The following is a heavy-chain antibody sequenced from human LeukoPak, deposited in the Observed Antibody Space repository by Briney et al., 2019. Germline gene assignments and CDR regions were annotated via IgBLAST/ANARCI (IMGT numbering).Heavy chain of an antibody. J-gene: IGHJ4*02. CDR2: INDNGYNT. V-gene: IGHV3-64D*09. CDR3: ARGQGCTSTDCYSLFFHY. Sequence: GGSLRLSCSASGFTFSNFVMHWVRQAPGKGLEYVAIINDNGYNTDYAGSVKGRFTVARDNSKNTLYLQMSSLRPEDTAVYYCARGQGCTSTDCYSLFFHYWGQGTLVTVSS. D-gene: IGHD2-2*01. CDR1: GFTFSNFV.